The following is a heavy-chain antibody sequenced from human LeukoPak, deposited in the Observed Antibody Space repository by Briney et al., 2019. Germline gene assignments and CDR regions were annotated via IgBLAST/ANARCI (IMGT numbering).Heavy chain of an antibody. Sequence: GGSLRLSCAASGFTFSSYGMHWVRQAPGKGLEWVAVISYDGSNKYYADSVKGRFSISRDNAKNSLYLQMNSLRAEDTAVYYCARGVPYASWSGPHYSDYWGQGTLVTVSS. D-gene: IGHD3-3*01. CDR1: GFTFSSYG. CDR3: ARGVPYASWSGPHYSDY. J-gene: IGHJ4*02. CDR2: ISYDGSNK. V-gene: IGHV3-30*03.